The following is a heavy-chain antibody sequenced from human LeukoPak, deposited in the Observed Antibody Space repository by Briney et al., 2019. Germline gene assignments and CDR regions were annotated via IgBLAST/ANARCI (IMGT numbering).Heavy chain of an antibody. CDR2: ISYDGSNK. CDR3: ARTYGSGSYYKSDY. CDR1: GFTFSTYA. Sequence: GGSLRLSCAASGFTFSTYAMHWVRQAPGKGLEGVAVISYDGSNKYYADSVKGRFTISRDNSKNTLYLQMNSLRAEDTAVYYCARTYGSGSYYKSDYWGQGTLVTVSS. J-gene: IGHJ4*02. V-gene: IGHV3-30*04. D-gene: IGHD1-26*01.